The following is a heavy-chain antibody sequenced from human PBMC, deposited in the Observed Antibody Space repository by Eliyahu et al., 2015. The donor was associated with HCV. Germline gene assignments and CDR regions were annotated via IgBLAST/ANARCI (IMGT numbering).Heavy chain of an antibody. CDR1: GFTFXNAW. J-gene: IGHJ4*02. D-gene: IGHD3-22*01. Sequence: EVQLVESGGGLVKPGGSLRLSCAASGFTFXNAWMNWVRQAPGKGLGWVGRIKSKTDGGTTDYAAPVKGRFTISRDDSKNTLYLQMNSLKTEDTAVYYCTTDFLLANNYDSSGYYYYWGQGTLVTVSS. CDR2: IKSKTDGGTT. V-gene: IGHV3-15*07. CDR3: TTDFLLANNYDSSGYYYY.